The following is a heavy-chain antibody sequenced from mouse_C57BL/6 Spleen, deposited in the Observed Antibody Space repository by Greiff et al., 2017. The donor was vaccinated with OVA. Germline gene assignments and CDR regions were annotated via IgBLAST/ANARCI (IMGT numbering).Heavy chain of an antibody. J-gene: IGHJ3*01. CDR3: ARIGYSFAY. V-gene: IGHV1-22*01. D-gene: IGHD2-3*01. CDR1: GYTFTDYH. Sequence: EVQLQQSGPELVKPGASVKMSCKASGYTFTDYHMHWVKQSHGKRLEWIGYINPNNGGTSYNQKFKGKATLTVNKSSSTAYMELRSLTSEASAVYYCARIGYSFAYWGQGTLVTVSA. CDR2: INPNNGGT.